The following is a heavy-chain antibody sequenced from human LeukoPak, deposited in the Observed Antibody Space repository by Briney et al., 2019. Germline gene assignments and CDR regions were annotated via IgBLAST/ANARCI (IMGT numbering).Heavy chain of an antibody. V-gene: IGHV4-59*02. CDR2: VDYNGST. Sequence: SETLSLTCTVSVAPVSSSHWNWIRQSPGTGLEWIANVDYNGSTKYNPSLRGRGTMSLDTSKNQFHLTLESVTAADTARYFCAIGFYAPVDRWGQGTLVIVST. CDR1: VAPVSSSH. D-gene: IGHD2/OR15-2a*01. J-gene: IGHJ5*02. CDR3: AIGFYAPVDR.